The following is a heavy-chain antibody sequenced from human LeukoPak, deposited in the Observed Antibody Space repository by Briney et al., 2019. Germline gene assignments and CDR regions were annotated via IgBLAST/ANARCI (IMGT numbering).Heavy chain of an antibody. D-gene: IGHD4-17*01. CDR3: ASLMTTVTTGDY. J-gene: IGHJ4*02. CDR2: IYYSGST. Sequence: SETLSLTCTVSGGSISSYYWSWIWQPPGKGLEWIGYIYYSGSTNYNPSLKSRVTMSVDTSMNQFSLNLSSVTAADTAVYYCASLMTTVTTGDYWGQGTLVTVSS. V-gene: IGHV4-59*01. CDR1: GGSISSYY.